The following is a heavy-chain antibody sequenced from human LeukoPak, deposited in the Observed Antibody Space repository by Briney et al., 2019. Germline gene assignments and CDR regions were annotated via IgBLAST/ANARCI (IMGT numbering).Heavy chain of an antibody. CDR1: GFTFSDYY. Sequence: GGSLRLSCAASGFTFSDYYMSWIRQAPGKGLEWVSYISSSGSTIYYADSVKGRFTISRDNAKNSLFLQMNSLRAEDTAVYYCARGAEYDGSGSYYDGNWFDPWGQGTLVTVSS. D-gene: IGHD3-10*01. V-gene: IGHV3-11*04. CDR3: ARGAEYDGSGSYYDGNWFDP. CDR2: ISSSGSTI. J-gene: IGHJ5*02.